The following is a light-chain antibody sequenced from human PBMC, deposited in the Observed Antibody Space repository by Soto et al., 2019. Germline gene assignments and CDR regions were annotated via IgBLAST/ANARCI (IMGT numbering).Light chain of an antibody. J-gene: IGKJ1*01. V-gene: IGKV3-20*01. Sequence: EIVLTQSPGTLSLSPGERATLSCRASQSVRSSYLAWYQQKPGQAPRLLIYGASSRATGIPDRFSGSGSGTDFTLTISRLEPEDFAVFYCQQCGRSPWTFGQGTKVEIK. CDR3: QQCGRSPWT. CDR1: QSVRSSY. CDR2: GAS.